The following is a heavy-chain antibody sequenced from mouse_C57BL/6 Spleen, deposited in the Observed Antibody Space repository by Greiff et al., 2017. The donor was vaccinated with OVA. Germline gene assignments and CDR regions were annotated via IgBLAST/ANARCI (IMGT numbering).Heavy chain of an antibody. V-gene: IGHV1-54*01. J-gene: IGHJ1*03. CDR1: GYAFTNYL. D-gene: IGHD1-1*01. CDR3: ARLGTTVVATDWYFDV. Sequence: VQGVESGAELVRPGTSVKVSCKASGYAFTNYLIEWVKQRPGQGLEWIGVINPGSGGTNYNEKFKGKATLTADKSSSTAYMQLSSLTSEDSAVYFCARLGTTVVATDWYFDVWGTGTTVTVSS. CDR2: INPGSGGT.